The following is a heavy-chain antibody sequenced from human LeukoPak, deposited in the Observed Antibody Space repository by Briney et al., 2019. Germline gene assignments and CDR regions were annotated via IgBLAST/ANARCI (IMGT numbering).Heavy chain of an antibody. Sequence: GGSLRLSCAASGFTFSSYAMSRVRQAPGKGLEWVSSISTSSTSLYYADSVKGRFTISRDDAKNSLYLQMNSLRAEDTAEYYCARDQGGYEPDYWGQGTLVTVSS. D-gene: IGHD5-12*01. CDR2: ISTSSTSL. CDR1: GFTFSSYA. CDR3: ARDQGGYEPDY. J-gene: IGHJ4*02. V-gene: IGHV3-21*01.